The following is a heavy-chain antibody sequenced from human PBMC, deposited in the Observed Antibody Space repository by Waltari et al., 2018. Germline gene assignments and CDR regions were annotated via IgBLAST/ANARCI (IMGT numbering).Heavy chain of an antibody. CDR1: GFTFSNVW. Sequence: EVQLVESGGGLVQPGGSLRLSCSASGFTFSNVWMSWAGQASGKGLEWVANINQDGSGEYYVDSVKGRFTISRDNARNSLYLQMNSLRAEDTAVYYCQRGDYWGQGTLVTVSS. J-gene: IGHJ4*02. V-gene: IGHV3-7*04. CDR2: INQDGSGE. CDR3: QRGDY.